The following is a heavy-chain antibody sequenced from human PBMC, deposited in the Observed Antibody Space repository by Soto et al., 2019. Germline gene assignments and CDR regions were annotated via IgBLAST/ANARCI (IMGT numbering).Heavy chain of an antibody. D-gene: IGHD5-12*01. CDR3: ARTRGYSAYDLDY. J-gene: IGHJ4*02. CDR1: GFTFSSYA. V-gene: IGHV3-23*01. CDR2: ISYSGVST. Sequence: EVQLLESGGGLVQPGGSLRLSCAASGFTFSSYAMTWVRQASGKGLEWVSAISYSGVSTYYADSVKGRFTISRDSSENTLSLQNNSLRFDDTAGYYCARTRGYSAYDLDYWCQGTLVTVSS.